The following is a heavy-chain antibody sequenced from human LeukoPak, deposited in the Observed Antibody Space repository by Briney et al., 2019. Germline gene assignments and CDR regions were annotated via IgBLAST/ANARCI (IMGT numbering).Heavy chain of an antibody. D-gene: IGHD1-26*01. V-gene: IGHV4-59*08. CDR1: GGSNSSYY. CDR2: IYYSGST. J-gene: IGHJ3*02. CDR3: ARIYSGSYLGAFDI. Sequence: PSETLSLTCTVSGGSNSSYYWSWIRQPPGKGLEWIGYIYYSGSTNYNPSLKSRVTISVDTSKNQFSLKLSSVTAADTAVYYCARIYSGSYLGAFDIWGQGTMVTVSS.